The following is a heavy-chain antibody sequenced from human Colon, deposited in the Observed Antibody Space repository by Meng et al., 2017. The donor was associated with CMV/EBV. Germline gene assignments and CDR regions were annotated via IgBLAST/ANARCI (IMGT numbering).Heavy chain of an antibody. D-gene: IGHD6-13*01. CDR3: VRESWYFDF. CDR2: IYPQDGGT. CDR1: GYTFTANH. Sequence: VELGKSGKESKQPGASVKVSCKTSGYTFTANHLHWVRQAPGQGLEWMGWIYPQDGGTYFAQKFQDRVTLTRDTSITTAYMELSGLTSDDTAIYYCVRESWYFDFWGEGTLVTVSS. J-gene: IGHJ4*02. V-gene: IGHV1-2*02.